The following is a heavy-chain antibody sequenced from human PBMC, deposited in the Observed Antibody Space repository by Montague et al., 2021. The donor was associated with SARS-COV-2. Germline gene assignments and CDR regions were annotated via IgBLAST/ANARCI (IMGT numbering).Heavy chain of an antibody. J-gene: IGHJ3*02. CDR2: IYTSGST. V-gene: IGHV4-61*02. CDR3: ARILGTYYDFWSGERAIDAFDI. CDR1: GGSISSGSYH. Sequence: TLSLTCTVSGGSISSGSYHWSWIRQPAGKELEWIGRIYTSGSTNYNPSLKSRVTISVDTSKNQFSLKLSSVTAADTAVYYCARILGTYYDFWSGERAIDAFDIWGQGTMVTVSS. D-gene: IGHD3-3*01.